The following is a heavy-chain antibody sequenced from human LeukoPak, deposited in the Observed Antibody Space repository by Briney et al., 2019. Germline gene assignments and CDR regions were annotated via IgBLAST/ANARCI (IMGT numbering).Heavy chain of an antibody. CDR3: ASWWGIAAAGTDAFDI. D-gene: IGHD6-13*01. J-gene: IGHJ3*02. Sequence: GGSLRLSCAASGFTFSSYAMHWVRQAPGKGLEWVAVISYDGSNKYYADSVKGRFTISRDNSKNTLYLQMNSLRAEDMAVYYCASWWGIAAAGTDAFDIWGQGTMVTVSS. CDR2: ISYDGSNK. V-gene: IGHV3-30-3*01. CDR1: GFTFSSYA.